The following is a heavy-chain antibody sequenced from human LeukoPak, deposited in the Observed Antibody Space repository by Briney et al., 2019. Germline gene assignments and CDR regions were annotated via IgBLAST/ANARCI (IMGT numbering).Heavy chain of an antibody. J-gene: IGHJ5*02. CDR1: GGSFSGYY. CDR3: ARAETQYYDFWSGYHNWFDP. CDR2: INDSGST. Sequence: KPSETLSLTCAVYGGSFSGYYWSWIRQPPGKGLEWIGEINDSGSTNYNPSLKSRVTISVDTSKNQFSLKLSSVTAADTAVYYCARAETQYYDFWSGYHNWFDPWGQGTLVTVSS. V-gene: IGHV4-34*01. D-gene: IGHD3-3*01.